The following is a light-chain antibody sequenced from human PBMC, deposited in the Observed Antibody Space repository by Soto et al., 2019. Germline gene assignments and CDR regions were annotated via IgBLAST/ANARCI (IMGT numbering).Light chain of an antibody. V-gene: IGLV2-14*01. CDR2: DVS. CDR1: SSDVGGYIY. CDR3: RLIKSSNTLV. Sequence: QSVLTQPASVSGSPGQSITLSCTGTSSDVGGYIYVSWHQQHPGTAPKLMIYDVSNRPSGVSNRFSGSKSGNTAPLTISGPQAEDEVDYYCRLIKSSNTLVFGGGTKVTVL. J-gene: IGLJ2*01.